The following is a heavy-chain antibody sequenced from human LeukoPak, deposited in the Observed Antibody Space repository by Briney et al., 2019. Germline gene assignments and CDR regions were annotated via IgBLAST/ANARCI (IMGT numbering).Heavy chain of an antibody. CDR1: GFTFSSYA. Sequence: GGSLRLSCAASGFTFSSYAMSWVRQAPGKGLEWVSAISGSGGSTYYADSVKGRFTISRDNSKNTLYLQMNSLRAEDTAVYYCAVKGYYYDSSGFEALDYWGQGTLVTVSS. CDR2: ISGSGGST. CDR3: AVKGYYYDSSGFEALDY. V-gene: IGHV3-23*01. J-gene: IGHJ4*02. D-gene: IGHD3-22*01.